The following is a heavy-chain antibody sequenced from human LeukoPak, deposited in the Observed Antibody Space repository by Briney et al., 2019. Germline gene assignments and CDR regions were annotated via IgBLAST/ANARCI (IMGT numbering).Heavy chain of an antibody. CDR2: INPNSGGT. Sequence: ASVKVSCKASGYTFTGYYMHWVRQAPGQGLEGMGWINPNSGGTNYAKKFQGRVTMTRDTSISTAYMELSRLRSDVTAVYYCARGREMYSSSSGYWGQGTLVTVSS. J-gene: IGHJ4*02. V-gene: IGHV1-2*02. CDR3: ARGREMYSSSSGY. D-gene: IGHD6-6*01. CDR1: GYTFTGYY.